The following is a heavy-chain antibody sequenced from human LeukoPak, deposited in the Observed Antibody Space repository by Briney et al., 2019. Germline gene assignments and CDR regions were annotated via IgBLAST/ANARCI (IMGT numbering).Heavy chain of an antibody. CDR1: GFTFSDYY. CDR2: ISSSESII. CDR3: TSPPLGYCSTTSCLQYFEQ. J-gene: IGHJ1*01. D-gene: IGHD2-2*01. V-gene: IGHV3-11*04. Sequence: GGSLRLSCAASGFTFSDYYMSWIRRAPGKGLEWVSYISSSESIIDYADSVRGRFTISRDNAKNSLYLQMNSLRAEDTAVYYCTSPPLGYCSTTSCLQYFEQWGQGTLVTVSS.